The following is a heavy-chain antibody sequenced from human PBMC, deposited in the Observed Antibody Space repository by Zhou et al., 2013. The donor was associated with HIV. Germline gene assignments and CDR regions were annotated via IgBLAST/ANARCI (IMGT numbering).Heavy chain of an antibody. D-gene: IGHD3-10*01. CDR1: GYTFRNLD. V-gene: IGHV1-8*01. Sequence: QLVQSGAEVKKPGASVRVSCKASGYTFRNLDINWVRQTSGQGLEWMGWMNPSSGNTGQAQKFQGRVTMTRNISISTAYMEVSNLTSEDTAVYYCANHYGSGTYWGQGTLVTVSS. CDR3: ANHYGSGTY. J-gene: IGHJ4*02. CDR2: MNPSSGNT.